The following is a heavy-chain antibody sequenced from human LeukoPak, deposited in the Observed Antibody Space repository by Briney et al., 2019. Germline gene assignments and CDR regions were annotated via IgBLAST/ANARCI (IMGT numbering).Heavy chain of an antibody. CDR2: INPSGGST. CDR3: ATMYSGSHYYYYGMDV. CDR1: GYTFTSYY. V-gene: IGHV1-46*01. D-gene: IGHD1-26*01. Sequence: ASVKVSCKASGYTFTSYYMHWVRQAPGQGLGWMGIINPSGGSTSYAQKFQGRVTMTRDTSTSTVYMELSSLRSEDTAVYYCATMYSGSHYYYYGMDVWGQGTTVTVSS. J-gene: IGHJ6*02.